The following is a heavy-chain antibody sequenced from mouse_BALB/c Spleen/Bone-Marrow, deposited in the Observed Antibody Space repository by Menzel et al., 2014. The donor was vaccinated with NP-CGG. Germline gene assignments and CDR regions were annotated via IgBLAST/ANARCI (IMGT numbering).Heavy chain of an antibody. CDR2: IDPANGNT. V-gene: IGHV14-3*02. CDR1: GFNIKDTY. Sequence: EVQLVESGAELVEPGASVKLSCTASGFNIKDTYMHWVKQRPEQGLEWIGRIDPANGNTKYDPKFQGRATVTADTSSSTAYLQLSSLTSEDTAVYYCARYYYRTMDYWGQGTSVTVSS. CDR3: ARYYYRTMDY. J-gene: IGHJ4*01. D-gene: IGHD1-1*01.